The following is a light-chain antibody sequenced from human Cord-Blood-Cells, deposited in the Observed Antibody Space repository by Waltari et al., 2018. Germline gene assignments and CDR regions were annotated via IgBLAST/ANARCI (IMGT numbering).Light chain of an antibody. CDR1: SSDVGGYNY. CDR3: SSYTSSSTLV. Sequence: QSALTQPASVSGSPGQSITISCTGTSSDVGGYNYVSWYQQHPGKAPKLMIYDVSKRPSGVSSRFSGSKSGNTASLTISGLQAEDEAGYYCSSYTSSSTLVFGGGTKLTVL. J-gene: IGLJ2*01. V-gene: IGLV2-14*01. CDR2: DVS.